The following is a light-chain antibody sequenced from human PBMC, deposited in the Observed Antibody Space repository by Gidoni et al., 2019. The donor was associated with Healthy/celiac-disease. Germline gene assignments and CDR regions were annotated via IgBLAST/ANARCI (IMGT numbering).Light chain of an antibody. V-gene: IGKV3-20*01. Sequence: EIVLTRSPGTLSLSPGERATLSCRASQSVSSSYLAWYQQKPGKAPRLLIYGASSRATGIPDRFSGSGSGTDFPLTISRLEPEDFAVYYCQQYGSSLWTFGQETKVEIK. CDR2: GAS. J-gene: IGKJ1*01. CDR1: QSVSSSY. CDR3: QQYGSSLWT.